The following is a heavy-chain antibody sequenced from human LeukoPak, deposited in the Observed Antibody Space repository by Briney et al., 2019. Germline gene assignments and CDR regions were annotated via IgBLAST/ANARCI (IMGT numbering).Heavy chain of an antibody. V-gene: IGHV1-18*01. Sequence: GASVKVSCKASGYTFTSYGISWVRQAPGQGLEWMGWISAYNGNTNYAQKLQGRVTMTTDTSTSTAYMELRSLRSDDTAVYYCASGAYCGGDCYSFISYWGQGTLVTVSS. D-gene: IGHD2-21*02. CDR2: ISAYNGNT. J-gene: IGHJ4*02. CDR1: GYTFTSYG. CDR3: ASGAYCGGDCYSFISY.